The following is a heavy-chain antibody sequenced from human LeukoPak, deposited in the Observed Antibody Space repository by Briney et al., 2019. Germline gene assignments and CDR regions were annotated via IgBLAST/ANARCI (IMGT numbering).Heavy chain of an antibody. D-gene: IGHD6-13*01. CDR2: IYYSGST. V-gene: IGHV4-39*01. J-gene: IGHJ6*03. CDR3: AKSAAAAYYYYYYMDV. Sequence: SETLSLTCTVSGGSISSSSYYWGWIRQPPWKGLEWIGSIYYSGSTYYNPSLKSRVTISVDTSKNQFSLKLSSVTAADTAVYYCAKSAAAAYYYYYYMDVWGKGTTVTVSS. CDR1: GGSISSSSYY.